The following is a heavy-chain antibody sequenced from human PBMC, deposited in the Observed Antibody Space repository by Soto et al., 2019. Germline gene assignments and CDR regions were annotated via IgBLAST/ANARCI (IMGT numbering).Heavy chain of an antibody. CDR1: GGTFSSYA. Sequence: QVQLVQSGAEVKKPGSSVKVSCKASGGTFSSYAISWVRQAPGQGLEWMGGIIPIFGTANYAQKFQGRVTITADESTSTAYMGLRSLRSEDTAVYYCARELESRSGSESLFDPWGQGTLVTVSS. CDR2: IIPIFGTA. V-gene: IGHV1-69*12. J-gene: IGHJ5*02. D-gene: IGHD1-26*01. CDR3: ARELESRSGSESLFDP.